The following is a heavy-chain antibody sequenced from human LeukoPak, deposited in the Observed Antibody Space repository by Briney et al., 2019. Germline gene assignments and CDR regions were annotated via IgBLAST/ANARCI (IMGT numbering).Heavy chain of an antibody. CDR1: GGSISSYY. J-gene: IGHJ6*03. Sequence: SETLSLTCTVSGGSISSYYWSWIRQPPGKGLEWIGYIYYSGSTNCNPSLKSRVTISVDTSKNQFSLKLSSVTAADTAVYYCARAVAARYYYYMDVWGKGTTVTVSS. D-gene: IGHD2-15*01. V-gene: IGHV4-59*01. CDR3: ARAVAARYYYYMDV. CDR2: IYYSGST.